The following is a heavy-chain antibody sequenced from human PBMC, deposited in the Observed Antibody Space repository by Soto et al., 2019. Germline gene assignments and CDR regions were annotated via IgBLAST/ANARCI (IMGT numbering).Heavy chain of an antibody. J-gene: IGHJ6*02. Sequence: SETMSLTCAVSGYSISSGNYWAWSRQPPGRGLEGIGSLYHIGSTHYNTSLKSRVTISVDTSKNHFSLKLSSVTAADTDIYYCRSSTSCYDESCVDVWGQGTMVTVSS. CDR3: RSSTSCYDESCVDV. CDR1: GYSISSGNY. CDR2: LYHIGST. V-gene: IGHV4-38-2*01. D-gene: IGHD2-2*01.